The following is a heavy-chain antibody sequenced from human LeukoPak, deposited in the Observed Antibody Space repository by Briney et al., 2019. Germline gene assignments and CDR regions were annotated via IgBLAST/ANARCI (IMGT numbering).Heavy chain of an antibody. CDR3: ARDRYITMVRGVPFYYMDV. Sequence: ASVKVSCKASGGTFSSYAISWVRQAPGQGLEWMGGIIPIFGTANYAQKFQGRVTITADESTSTAYMELSSLRSEDTAVYYCARDRYITMVRGVPFYYMDVWGKGTTVTISS. V-gene: IGHV1-69*13. D-gene: IGHD3-10*01. J-gene: IGHJ6*03. CDR2: IIPIFGTA. CDR1: GGTFSSYA.